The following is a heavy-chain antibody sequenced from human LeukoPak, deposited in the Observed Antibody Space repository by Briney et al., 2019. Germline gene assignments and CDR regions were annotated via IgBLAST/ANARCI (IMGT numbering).Heavy chain of an antibody. J-gene: IGHJ3*02. CDR1: GGSFSGYY. CDR2: INHSGST. D-gene: IGHD3-3*01. CDR3: ARHSLPDYDFWRSPFAFDI. V-gene: IGHV4-34*01. Sequence: SETLSLTCAVYGGSFSGYYWSWIRQPPGKGLEWIGEINHSGSTNYNPSLKSRVTISVDTSKNQFSLKLSSVTAADTAVYYCARHSLPDYDFWRSPFAFDIWGQGTMVTVSS.